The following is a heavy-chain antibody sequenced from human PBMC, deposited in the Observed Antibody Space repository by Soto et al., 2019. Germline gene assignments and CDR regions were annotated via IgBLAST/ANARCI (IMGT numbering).Heavy chain of an antibody. CDR1: GYTFTSYD. Sequence: QVQLVQSGAEVKKPGASVKVSCKASGYTFTSYDINWVRQATGQGLEWMGWMNPNSGNTGYAQKFQGRVTMTRNTSISTAYMELSSLRSEDTAVYYCAREREAKQWLGPSSYYYYYMDVWGKGTTVTVSS. CDR3: AREREAKQWLGPSSYYYYYMDV. V-gene: IGHV1-8*01. D-gene: IGHD6-19*01. CDR2: MNPNSGNT. J-gene: IGHJ6*03.